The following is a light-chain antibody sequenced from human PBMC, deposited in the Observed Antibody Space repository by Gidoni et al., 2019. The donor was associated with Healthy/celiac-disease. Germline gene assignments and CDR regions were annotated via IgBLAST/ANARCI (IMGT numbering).Light chain of an antibody. CDR1: QSVRSY. CDR2: DAS. Sequence: ETVLTQSPATLSLSPGERATLTCRASQSVRSYLAWYQQKPGQAPRLLIYDASNRATGIPARFSGSGSGTDFTLTISSLEPEDFAIYYCQQRSSFPLTFGPGTKVDIK. V-gene: IGKV3-11*01. J-gene: IGKJ4*02. CDR3: QQRSSFPLT.